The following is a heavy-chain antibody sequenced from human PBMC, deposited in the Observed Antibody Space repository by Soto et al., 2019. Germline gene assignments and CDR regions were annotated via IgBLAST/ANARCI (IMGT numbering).Heavy chain of an antibody. D-gene: IGHD3-10*01. CDR3: ARDAKNMVRGHYYCYGMDV. V-gene: IGHV3-30-3*01. Sequence: PGGSLRLSCAASGFTFSSYAMHWVRQAPGKGLEWVAVISYDVSNKYYADSVKGRFTISRDNSKNTLYLQMNSLRAEDTAVYYCARDAKNMVRGHYYCYGMDVWGQGTMVTVSS. CDR1: GFTFSSYA. J-gene: IGHJ6*02. CDR2: ISYDVSNK.